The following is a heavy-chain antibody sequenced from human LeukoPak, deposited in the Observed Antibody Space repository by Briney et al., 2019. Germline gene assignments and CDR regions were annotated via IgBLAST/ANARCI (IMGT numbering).Heavy chain of an antibody. CDR2: ISGSGGST. V-gene: IGHV3-23*01. J-gene: IGHJ4*02. D-gene: IGHD4-17*01. CDR1: GFTFSSYA. Sequence: GGSLRLSCAASGFTFSSYAMSWVRQAPGKGLEWVSAISGSGGSTYYADSVKGRFTISRDNSKNTLYLQMTSLRAEDTAVYYCAKIYGDYVSSDYWGQGTLVTVSS. CDR3: AKIYGDYVSSDY.